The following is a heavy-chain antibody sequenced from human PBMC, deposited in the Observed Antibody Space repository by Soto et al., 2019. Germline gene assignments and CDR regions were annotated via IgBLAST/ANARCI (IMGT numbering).Heavy chain of an antibody. CDR2: IIPIFGTA. D-gene: IGHD5-12*01. J-gene: IGHJ6*02. CDR3: ARGRKRDGYNPLRYYYYGMDV. Sequence: SVKVSCKASGGNFSSYAISWVRQAPGQGLEWMGGIIPIFGTANYAQKFQGRVTITADESTSTAYMELSSLRSEDTAVYYCARGRKRDGYNPLRYYYYGMDVWGQGTTVTVSS. CDR1: GGNFSSYA. V-gene: IGHV1-69*13.